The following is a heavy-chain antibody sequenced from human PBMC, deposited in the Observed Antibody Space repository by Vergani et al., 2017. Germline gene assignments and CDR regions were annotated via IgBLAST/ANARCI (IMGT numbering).Heavy chain of an antibody. CDR1: GFTFSSYS. CDR3: ARVFSSGWYSGFDY. V-gene: IGHV3-21*01. D-gene: IGHD6-19*01. Sequence: EVQLVESGGGLVKPGGSLRLSCAASGFTFSSYSMNWVRQAPGKGLEGVSSISSSSSYIYYADSVKGRFTISRDNAKNSLYLQMNSLRAEDTAVYYCARVFSSGWYSGFDYWGQGTLVTVSS. J-gene: IGHJ4*02. CDR2: ISSSSSYI.